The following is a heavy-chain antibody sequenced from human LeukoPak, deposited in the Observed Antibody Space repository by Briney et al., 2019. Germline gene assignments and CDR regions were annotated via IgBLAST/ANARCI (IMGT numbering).Heavy chain of an antibody. Sequence: GGSLRLSCAASGFTFSTYDMNWVRQAPGKGLEWVSYISRSGTSKYYADSVKGRFTISRDNAKNSLYLQMNSLRDEDTAVYYCARDDLEGSSWYNWFDPWGQGTLVSVSS. CDR1: GFTFSTYD. J-gene: IGHJ5*02. CDR2: ISRSGTSK. V-gene: IGHV3-48*02. CDR3: ARDDLEGSSWYNWFDP. D-gene: IGHD6-13*01.